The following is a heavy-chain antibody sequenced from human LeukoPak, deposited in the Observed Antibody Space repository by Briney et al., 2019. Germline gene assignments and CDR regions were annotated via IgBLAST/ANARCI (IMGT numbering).Heavy chain of an antibody. J-gene: IGHJ4*02. D-gene: IGHD4-23*01. CDR3: ARINGGNSRRCVGGSFDY. Sequence: ASVKVSCKASGYTFTSYGISWVRQAPGQGLEWMGWISAYNGNTNYAQKLQGRVTMTTDTSTSTAYMELRSLRSDDTAVYYCARINGGNSRRCVGGSFDYWGQGTLVTVSS. CDR2: ISAYNGNT. CDR1: GYTFTSYG. V-gene: IGHV1-18*01.